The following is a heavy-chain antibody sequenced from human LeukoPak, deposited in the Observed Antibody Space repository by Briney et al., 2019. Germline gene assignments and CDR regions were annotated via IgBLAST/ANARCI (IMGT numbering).Heavy chain of an antibody. CDR3: ARHGPSHYYDYHINV. V-gene: IGHV4-4*09. CDR1: GGSISYYY. Sequence: SETLSLTCTVSGGSISYYYWSWIRQPPGKGLEWIGYIYTGGSTKYNPSLNSRVTISVDTSKNQSSLTLSSVTAADTAVYYCARHGPSHYYDYHINVWGKGTTVTVSS. J-gene: IGHJ6*03. CDR2: IYTGGST.